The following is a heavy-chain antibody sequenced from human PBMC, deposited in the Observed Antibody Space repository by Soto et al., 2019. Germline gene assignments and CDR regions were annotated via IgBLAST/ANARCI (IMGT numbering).Heavy chain of an antibody. CDR3: ARGRYNWNIMDGMDV. J-gene: IGHJ6*02. CDR2: IYYSGST. Sequence: SSETLSLTCTVSGGSISSGDYYWSWIRQPPGKGLEWIGYIYYSGSTYYNPSLKSRVTISVDTSKNQFSLKLSSVTAADTAVYYCARGRYNWNIMDGMDVWGQGTTVTVSS. V-gene: IGHV4-30-4*01. D-gene: IGHD1-20*01. CDR1: GGSISSGDYY.